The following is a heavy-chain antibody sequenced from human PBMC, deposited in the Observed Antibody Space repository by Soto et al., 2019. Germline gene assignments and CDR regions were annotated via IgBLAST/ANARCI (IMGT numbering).Heavy chain of an antibody. CDR2: IKEDGSEK. V-gene: IGHV3-7*03. CDR3: ARDPGNWFDP. Sequence: GGSLRLSCAASGFTFSSNWMTWVRQAPAKGLEWVATIKEDGSEKYYVDSVKGRFTISRDNAKKSLFLQMNSLRAEDTAVYYCARDPGNWFDPWGQGTLVTAPQ. J-gene: IGHJ5*02. CDR1: GFTFSSNW.